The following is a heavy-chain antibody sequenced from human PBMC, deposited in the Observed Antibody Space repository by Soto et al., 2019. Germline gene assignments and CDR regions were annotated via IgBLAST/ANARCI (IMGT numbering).Heavy chain of an antibody. D-gene: IGHD5-18*01. CDR3: ARGRGYSYGSHYYGMDV. J-gene: IGHJ6*02. CDR2: ISSSGSTI. CDR1: GFTFSSYE. V-gene: IGHV3-48*03. Sequence: GSLRLSCAASGFTFSSYEMNWVRQAPGKGLEWVSYISSSGSTIYYADSVKGRFTISRDNAKNSLYLQMNSLRAEDTAVYYCARGRGYSYGSHYYGMDVWGQGTTVTVSS.